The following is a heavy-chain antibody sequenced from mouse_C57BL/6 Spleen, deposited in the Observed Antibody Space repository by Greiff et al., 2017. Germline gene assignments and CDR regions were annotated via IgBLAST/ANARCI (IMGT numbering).Heavy chain of an antibody. D-gene: IGHD2-3*01. Sequence: DVHLVESGGGLVKPGGSLKLSCAASGFTFSDYGMHWVRQAPEKGLEWVAYISSGSSTIYYADTVKGRFTISRDNAKNTLFLQMTSLRSEDTAMYYCARPHDGYYEGFAYWGQGTLVTVSA. CDR3: ARPHDGYYEGFAY. J-gene: IGHJ3*01. V-gene: IGHV5-17*01. CDR1: GFTFSDYG. CDR2: ISSGSSTI.